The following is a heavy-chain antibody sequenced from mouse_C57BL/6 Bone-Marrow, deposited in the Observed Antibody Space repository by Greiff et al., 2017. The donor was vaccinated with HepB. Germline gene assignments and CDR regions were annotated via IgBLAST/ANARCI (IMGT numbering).Heavy chain of an antibody. J-gene: IGHJ4*01. D-gene: IGHD1-2*01. CDR1: GYTFTDYY. CDR2: IYPGSGNT. V-gene: IGHV1-76*01. CDR3: ARLGYRLSMDY. Sequence: QVQLQQSGAELVRPGASVKLSCKASGYTFTDYYINWVKQRPGQGLEWIARIYPGSGNTYYNEKFKGKATLTAEKSSSTAYMQLSSLTSEDSAVYFCARLGYRLSMDYWGQGTSVTVSS.